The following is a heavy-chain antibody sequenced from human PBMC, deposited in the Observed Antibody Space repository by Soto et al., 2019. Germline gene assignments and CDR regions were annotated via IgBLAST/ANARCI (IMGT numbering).Heavy chain of an antibody. Sequence: GGSLRLSCAASGFTFSSYGMHWVRQAPGKGLEWVAVIWYDGSNKYYADSVKGRFTISRDNSKNTLYQQMNSLRAEDTAVYYFARDYIQLWFDYYYYGMDVWGQGTTVTVSS. D-gene: IGHD5-18*01. J-gene: IGHJ6*02. CDR1: GFTFSSYG. CDR3: ARDYIQLWFDYYYYGMDV. V-gene: IGHV3-33*01. CDR2: IWYDGSNK.